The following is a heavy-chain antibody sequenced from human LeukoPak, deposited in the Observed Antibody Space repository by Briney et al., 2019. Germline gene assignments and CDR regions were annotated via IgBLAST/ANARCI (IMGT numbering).Heavy chain of an antibody. CDR2: SHNDGNSV. J-gene: IGHJ4*02. Sequence: GGSLRLSCAASGFTFNRYWMHWVRQVPGKEVVWVSHSHNDGNSVSYADSVKGQFTVSRDNAKNTLYLQMNRLRAEDTAVYYCVRHNYGYDYWGQGTLVTVSS. D-gene: IGHD3-10*01. CDR3: VRHNYGYDY. V-gene: IGHV3-74*01. CDR1: GFTFNRYW.